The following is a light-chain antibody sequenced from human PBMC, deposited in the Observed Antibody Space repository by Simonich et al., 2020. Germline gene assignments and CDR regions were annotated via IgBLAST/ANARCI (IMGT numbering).Light chain of an antibody. CDR3: VLYMGSGIGV. CDR1: SGSVSTSYY. V-gene: IGLV8-61*01. Sequence: QTVVTQEPSFSVSPGGTVTLPCGLSSGSVSTSYYPSWYQQTPCQAPRTLIYSTNTRSSGVPDRCSGSILGNKAALTITGAQADDESDYYCVLYMGSGIGVFGGGTKLTVL. J-gene: IGLJ3*02. CDR2: STN.